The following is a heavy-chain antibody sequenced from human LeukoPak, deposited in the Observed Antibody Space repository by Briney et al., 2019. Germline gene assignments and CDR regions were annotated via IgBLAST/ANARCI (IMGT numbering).Heavy chain of an antibody. D-gene: IGHD3-10*01. CDR1: GFTFSNYG. Sequence: GGSLRLSCTASGFTFSNYGMSWVRQTPGKGLEWVSGINWNGGSTGYADSVKGRFTISRDNAKNSLYLQMNSLRAEDTALYYCARGSYYYYYYMDVWGKGTTVTISS. J-gene: IGHJ6*03. V-gene: IGHV3-20*04. CDR2: INWNGGST. CDR3: ARGSYYYYYYMDV.